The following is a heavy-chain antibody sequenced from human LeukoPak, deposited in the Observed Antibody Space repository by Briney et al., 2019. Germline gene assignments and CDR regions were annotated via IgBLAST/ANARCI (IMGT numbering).Heavy chain of an antibody. CDR1: GGTFSSYA. V-gene: IGHV1-69*04. CDR2: IIPILGIA. J-gene: IGHJ4*02. D-gene: IGHD3-22*01. CDR3: APFLPHYDSSGAGDY. Sequence: ASVKVSCKASGGTFSSYAISWVRQAPGQGLEWMGRIIPILGIANYAQKFQGRVTTTADKSTSTAYMELSSLRSEDTAVYYCAPFLPHYDSSGAGDYWGQGTLVTVSS.